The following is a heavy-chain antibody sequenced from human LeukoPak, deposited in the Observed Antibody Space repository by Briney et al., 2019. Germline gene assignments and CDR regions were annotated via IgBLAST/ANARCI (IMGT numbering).Heavy chain of an antibody. Sequence: GGSLRLSCAASGFTFSRYRMNWVRQAPGKGLEWVSYISSSSSMIYNADSVKGRFTISRDNAKNSLYLQMNSLRAEDTAVYYCARGFRSTSCPWGQGTLVTVSS. CDR3: ARGFRSTSCP. CDR1: GFTFSRYR. D-gene: IGHD2-2*01. CDR2: ISSSSSMI. V-gene: IGHV3-48*01. J-gene: IGHJ5*02.